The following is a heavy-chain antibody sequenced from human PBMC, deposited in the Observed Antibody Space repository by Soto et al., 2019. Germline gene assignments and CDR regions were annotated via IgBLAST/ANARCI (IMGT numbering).Heavy chain of an antibody. CDR2: IYHSGTP. CDR3: ARHVAVPRTRGFDY. V-gene: IGHV4-4*02. Sequence: QVQLQESGPGLVKPSGTLSLTCAVAGGSISDNWWSWVRQAPGKGLEWIGEIYHSGTPYYNPSLKSRVTILVDKSASQISLTLSSVTAADTAVYYCARHVAVPRTRGFDYWGQGALVAVSS. J-gene: IGHJ4*02. D-gene: IGHD2-15*01. CDR1: GGSISDNW.